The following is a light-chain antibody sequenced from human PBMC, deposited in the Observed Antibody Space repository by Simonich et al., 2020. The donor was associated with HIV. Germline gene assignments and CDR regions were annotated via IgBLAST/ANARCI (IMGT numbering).Light chain of an antibody. CDR1: QSVLYSSNNRNY. CDR2: WAS. CDR3: QQYYSTPQT. V-gene: IGKV4-1*01. J-gene: IGKJ1*01. Sequence: DIVMTQSPDYLAVSLGERATINCKSSQSVLYSSNNRNYLAWYQQKAGQPPNLLIYWASTRESGVPDRFSGSGSGTDFTLTINSLQAEDVAVYYCQQYYSTPQTFGQGTKVEIK.